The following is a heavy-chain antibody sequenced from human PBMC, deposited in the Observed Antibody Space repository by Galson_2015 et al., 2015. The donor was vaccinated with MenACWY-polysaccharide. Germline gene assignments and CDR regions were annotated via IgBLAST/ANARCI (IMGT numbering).Heavy chain of an antibody. V-gene: IGHV1-18*01. CDR1: GYTFTSYG. Sequence: SVKVSCKASGYTFTSYGITWVRQAPGQGLEWMGWISTLNGSTNYGQNFQDRVTMTTDTSTSTAYMELRSLRSDDTAVYYCARDRPWFDPWGQGTLVTVSS. J-gene: IGHJ5*02. CDR2: ISTLNGST. CDR3: ARDRPWFDP.